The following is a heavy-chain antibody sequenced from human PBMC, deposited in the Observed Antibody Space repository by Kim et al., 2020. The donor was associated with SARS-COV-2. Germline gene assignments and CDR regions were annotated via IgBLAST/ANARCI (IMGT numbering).Heavy chain of an antibody. V-gene: IGHV4-34*01. CDR1: GGSFSGYY. D-gene: IGHD3-10*01. J-gene: IGHJ4*02. Sequence: SETLSLTCAVYGGSFSGYYWSWIRQPPGKGLEWIGEINHSGSTNYNPYLKSRVTISVDTSKNQFSLKLSSVTAADTAVYYCARGIRLLSKANFDYWGQGTLVTVSS. CDR3: ARGIRLLSKANFDY. CDR2: INHSGST.